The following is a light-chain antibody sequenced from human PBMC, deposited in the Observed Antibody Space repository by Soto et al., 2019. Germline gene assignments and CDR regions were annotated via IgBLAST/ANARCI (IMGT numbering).Light chain of an antibody. CDR1: ESVGST. J-gene: IGKJ4*02. CDR3: QQYSTSLP. CDR2: GAS. V-gene: IGKV3-15*01. Sequence: EIFMTQSPATLSVSPGEKVILSCRASESVGSTLAWYQQKPGQAPRLLIRGASTRATGVPARFSGSGSGTEFTLTISRLQSEDFAVYYCQQYSTSLPFGGGTTLEIK.